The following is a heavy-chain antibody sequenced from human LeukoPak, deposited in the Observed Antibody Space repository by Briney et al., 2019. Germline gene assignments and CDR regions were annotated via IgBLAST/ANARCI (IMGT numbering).Heavy chain of an antibody. CDR3: ARAPNYSGSGSPFWEV. V-gene: IGHV1-18*01. Sequence: ASVKVSCKASGYTFSNNGITWVRQAPGQGLEWMGWISAYNGNANYAQNFQGRVTMTTETSTSTAYMELRSLRSDDTAVYYCARAPNYSGSGSPFWEVWGQGTLVTVSS. CDR2: ISAYNGNA. CDR1: GYTFSNNG. D-gene: IGHD3-10*01. J-gene: IGHJ4*02.